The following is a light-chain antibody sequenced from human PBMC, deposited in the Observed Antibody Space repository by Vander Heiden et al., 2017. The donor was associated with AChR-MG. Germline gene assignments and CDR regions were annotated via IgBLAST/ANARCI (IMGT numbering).Light chain of an antibody. J-gene: IGKJ3*01. CDR2: GAS. Sequence: IVMTQSPATLSASPGERATLSCTASQSVSSNLAWYQQKPGQAPRLLIYGASTRATGIPARFSGSGSGTEFTLTISSLQSEDFAVYYCQQYNNWPRTFGPGTKVDIK. CDR3: QQYNNWPRT. V-gene: IGKV3-15*01. CDR1: QSVSSN.